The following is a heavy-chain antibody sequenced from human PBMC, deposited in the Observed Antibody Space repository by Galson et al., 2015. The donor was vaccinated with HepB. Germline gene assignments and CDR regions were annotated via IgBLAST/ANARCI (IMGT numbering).Heavy chain of an antibody. CDR2: ISAGDGRNT. CDR3: AREGFSSGPAATFDW. D-gene: IGHD3-22*01. V-gene: IGHV3-30*04. Sequence: SLRLSCAASGLIFSNSVMHWVRQAPGKGLEWVALISAGDGRNTNYADSVRGRFTIARDNSKNNLFLGMNSLRAEDTAVYYCAREGFSSGPAATFDWCGQGTLFSASP. CDR1: GLIFSNSV. J-gene: IGHJ4*02.